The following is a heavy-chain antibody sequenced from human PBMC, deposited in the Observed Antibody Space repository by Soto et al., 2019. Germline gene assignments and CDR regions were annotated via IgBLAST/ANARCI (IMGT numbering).Heavy chain of an antibody. Sequence: ASVKVSCKASGYTFTSYGISWVRQAPGQGLEWMGWISAYNGNTNYAQKLQGRVTMTTDTSTSTAYMELRSLRSDDTAVYYCASGTRVTATRRKNYYYYYGMDVWGQGTTVTVSS. CDR2: ISAYNGNT. J-gene: IGHJ6*02. CDR3: ASGTRVTATRRKNYYYYYGMDV. D-gene: IGHD2-21*02. V-gene: IGHV1-18*01. CDR1: GYTFTSYG.